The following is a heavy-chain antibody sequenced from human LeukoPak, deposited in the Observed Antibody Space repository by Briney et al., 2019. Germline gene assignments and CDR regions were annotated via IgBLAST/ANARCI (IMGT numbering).Heavy chain of an antibody. D-gene: IGHD3-3*01. CDR3: ARSLRFLEWLLDY. V-gene: IGHV3-21*01. J-gene: IGHJ4*02. CDR1: GFTFSSYS. Sequence: GGSLRLSCAASGFTFSSYSMNWDRQAPGKGLEWVSSISSSSSYIYYADSVKGRFTISRDNAKNSLYLQMNSLRAEDTAVYYCARSLRFLEWLLDYWGQGTLVTVSS. CDR2: ISSSSSYI.